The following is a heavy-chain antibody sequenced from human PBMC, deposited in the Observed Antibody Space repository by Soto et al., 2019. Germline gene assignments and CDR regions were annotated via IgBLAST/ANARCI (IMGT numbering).Heavy chain of an antibody. J-gene: IGHJ6*03. CDR3: ARIMVRGVTNPRLYYYYYMDV. Sequence: QVQLQQWGAGLLKPSETLSLTCAVYGGSFSGYYWSWIRQPPGKGLEWIGEINHSGSTNYNPSLKSRVTISVDTSKNQFSLKLSSVTAAATAVYYCARIMVRGVTNPRLYYYYYMDVWGKGTTVTVSS. CDR1: GGSFSGYY. V-gene: IGHV4-34*01. CDR2: INHSGST. D-gene: IGHD3-10*01.